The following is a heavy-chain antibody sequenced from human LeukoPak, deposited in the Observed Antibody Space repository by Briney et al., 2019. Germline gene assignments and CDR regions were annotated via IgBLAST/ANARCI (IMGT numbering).Heavy chain of an antibody. D-gene: IGHD5-12*01. CDR3: ARVDIVATIADY. Sequence: PSETLSLTCAVSAGSISSSNWWNWVRQPPGKGLEWIGEIHHSGGTHYNPSLKSRVTISVDTSKNQFSLKLSSVTAADTAVYYCARVDIVATIADYWGQGTLVTVSS. J-gene: IGHJ4*02. CDR1: AGSISSSNW. CDR2: IHHSGGT. V-gene: IGHV4-4*02.